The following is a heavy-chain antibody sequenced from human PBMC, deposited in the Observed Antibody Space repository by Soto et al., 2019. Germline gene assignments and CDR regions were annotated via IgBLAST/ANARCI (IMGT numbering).Heavy chain of an antibody. J-gene: IGHJ4*02. CDR1: GFSLSTSGVG. V-gene: IGHV2-5*02. CDR2: IYWDDDK. Sequence: QITLKESGPTLVKPTQTLTLTCTFSGFSLSTSGVGVGWIRQPPGKALEWLALIYWDDDKRYSPSLKSRLTITKDXXKXQXXLTMTNMGPVDTATYYCAHLEDDYYDSSGSYYFDYWGQGTLVTVSS. CDR3: AHLEDDYYDSSGSYYFDY. D-gene: IGHD3-22*01.